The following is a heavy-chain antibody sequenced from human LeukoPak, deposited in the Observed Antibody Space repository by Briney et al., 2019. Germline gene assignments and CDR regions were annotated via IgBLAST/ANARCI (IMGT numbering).Heavy chain of an antibody. CDR3: AKDPLRPYYYDSSGYYWSETYGMDV. D-gene: IGHD3-22*01. CDR1: GFTLSDHY. V-gene: IGHV3-23*01. J-gene: IGHJ6*02. CDR2: ISGSGGST. Sequence: GGSLRLSCAASGFTLSDHYMDWVRQAPGKGLEWVSAISGSGGSTYYADSVKGRFTISRDNSKNTLYLQMNSLRAEDTAVYYCAKDPLRPYYYDSSGYYWSETYGMDVWGQGTTVTVSS.